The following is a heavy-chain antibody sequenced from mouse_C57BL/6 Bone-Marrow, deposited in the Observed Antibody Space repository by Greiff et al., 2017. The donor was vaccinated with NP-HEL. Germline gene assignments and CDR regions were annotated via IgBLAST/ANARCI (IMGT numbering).Heavy chain of an antibody. D-gene: IGHD2-4*01. CDR2: IRLKSDNYAT. V-gene: IGHV6-3*01. CDR1: GFTFSNYW. Sequence: EVQGVESGGGLVQPGGSMKLSCVASGFTFSNYWMNWVRQSPEKGLEWVAQIRLKSDNYATHYAESVKGRFTISRDDSKSSVYLQMNNLRAEDTGIYYCTGSYDYDDYFDVWGTGTTVTVSS. CDR3: TGSYDYDDYFDV. J-gene: IGHJ1*03.